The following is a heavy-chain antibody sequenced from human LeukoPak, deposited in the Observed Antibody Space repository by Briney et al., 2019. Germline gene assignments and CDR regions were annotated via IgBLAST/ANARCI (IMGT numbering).Heavy chain of an antibody. CDR2: IRQDGGAK. D-gene: IGHD2-2*01. V-gene: IGHV3-7*01. CDR3: ATSSDAPANM. J-gene: IGHJ4*02. CDR1: GFTFSTYW. Sequence: GGSLRLSCAVSGFTFSTYWMSWVRQAPGKGLEWVANIRQDGGAKYCVDSVRGRFTIPRDNAKNSLYLQMSSLRAEDTGVYYCATSSDAPANMWGQGTLVTVSS.